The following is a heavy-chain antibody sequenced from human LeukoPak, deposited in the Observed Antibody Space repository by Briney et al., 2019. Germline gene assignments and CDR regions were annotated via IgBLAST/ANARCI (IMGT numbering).Heavy chain of an antibody. D-gene: IGHD2-15*01. V-gene: IGHV1-46*01. CDR3: ARDPGYCSGGSCPRYYYYYYGMDV. CDR1: GYTFTSYY. CDR2: INPSGGST. J-gene: IGHJ6*02. Sequence: GASVKVSCKASGYTFTSYYMHWVRQAPGQGLEWMGIINPSGGSTSYAQKFQGRVTMTRDTSTSTVYVELSSLRSEDTAVYYCARDPGYCSGGSCPRYYYYYYGMDVWGQGTTVTVSS.